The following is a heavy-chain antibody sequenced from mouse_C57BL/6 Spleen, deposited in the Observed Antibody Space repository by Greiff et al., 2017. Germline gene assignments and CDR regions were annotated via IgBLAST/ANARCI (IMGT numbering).Heavy chain of an antibody. V-gene: IGHV10-1*01. J-gene: IGHJ4*01. CDR1: GFSFNTYA. CDR3: VGFFYAMDY. Sequence: EVKLVESGGGLVQPKGSLKLSCAASGFSFNTYAMNWVRQAPGKGLEWVARIRSKSNNYATYYADSVKDRFTISRDDSESMLYLQMNNLKTEDTAMYYCVGFFYAMDYWGQGTSVTVPS. CDR2: IRSKSNNYAT.